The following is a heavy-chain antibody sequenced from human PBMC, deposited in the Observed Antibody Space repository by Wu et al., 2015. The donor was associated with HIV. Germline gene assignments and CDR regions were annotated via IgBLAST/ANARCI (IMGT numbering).Heavy chain of an antibody. Sequence: QVQLVQSGAEVKKPGSSVKVSCKASGGTFSSYAISWVRQAPGQGLEWMGGIIPIFGTANYAQKFQGRVTITADESTSTAYMELSSLRSEDTAVYYXAATGIAVAGTYYYYYYMDVVGQGPRSPSP. V-gene: IGHV1-69*12. CDR2: IIPIFGTA. D-gene: IGHD6-19*01. J-gene: IGHJ6*03. CDR3: AATGIAVAGTYYYYYYMDV. CDR1: GGTFSSYA.